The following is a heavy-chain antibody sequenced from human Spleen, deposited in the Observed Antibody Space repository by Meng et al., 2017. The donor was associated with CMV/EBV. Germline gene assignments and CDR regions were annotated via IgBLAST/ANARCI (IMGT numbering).Heavy chain of an antibody. V-gene: IGHV1-2*02. CDR1: GYTFTGYY. Sequence: QGRLVHAGLWVKKPGASGKVPCKASGYTFTGYYMHWVRQAPGQGLEWMGWINPNSGGTNYAQKFQGRVTMTRDTSISTAYMELSRLRSDDTAVYYCARDTGFWSGEADYWGQGTLVTVSS. J-gene: IGHJ4*02. CDR3: ARDTGFWSGEADY. CDR2: INPNSGGT. D-gene: IGHD3-3*01.